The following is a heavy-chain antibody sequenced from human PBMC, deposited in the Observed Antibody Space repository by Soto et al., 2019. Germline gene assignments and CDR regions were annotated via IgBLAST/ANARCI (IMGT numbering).Heavy chain of an antibody. D-gene: IGHD1-26*01. V-gene: IGHV4-4*02. CDR2: IYHSGTT. J-gene: IGHJ4*02. Sequence: SETLSLTCAVSGASISNTDWWSWVRQPPGKGLEWIGEIYHSGTTNCDPSLKSRVTISLDKSKSLFSLTLTSLTAADTAVYYCAIPGAGDFDYWGQGALVTVSS. CDR1: GASISNTDW. CDR3: AIPGAGDFDY.